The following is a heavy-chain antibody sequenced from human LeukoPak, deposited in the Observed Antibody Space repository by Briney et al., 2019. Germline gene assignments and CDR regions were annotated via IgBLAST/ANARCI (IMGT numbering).Heavy chain of an antibody. Sequence: GGSLRLSCAASGFTFSSYAMSWVRQAPGKGLEWVSAISGSGGSTYYADSVKGRFTISRDNSKNTLYLQMNSLRAEDTAVYYCAKGHIVVVVAATPRGAYGMGVWGQGTTVTVSS. CDR3: AKGHIVVVVAATPRGAYGMGV. CDR1: GFTFSSYA. V-gene: IGHV3-23*01. J-gene: IGHJ6*02. CDR2: ISGSGGST. D-gene: IGHD2-15*01.